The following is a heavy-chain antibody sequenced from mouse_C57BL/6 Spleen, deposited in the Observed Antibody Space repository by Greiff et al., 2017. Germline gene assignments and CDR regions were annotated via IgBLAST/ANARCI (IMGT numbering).Heavy chain of an antibody. D-gene: IGHD2-5*01. V-gene: IGHV5-9-1*02. CDR2: ISSGGDYI. Sequence: EVKLMESGEGLVKPGGSLKLSCAASGFTFSSYAMSWVRQTPEKRLEWVAYISSGGDYIYYADTVKGRFTITRDNARNPLYLQMSSLKSEDTAMYYCTRVKAYYSNYGYAMDYWGQGTSVTVAS. CDR3: TRVKAYYSNYGYAMDY. J-gene: IGHJ4*01. CDR1: GFTFSSYA.